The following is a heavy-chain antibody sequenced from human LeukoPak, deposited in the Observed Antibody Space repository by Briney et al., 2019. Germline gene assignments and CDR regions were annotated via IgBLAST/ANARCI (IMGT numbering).Heavy chain of an antibody. CDR1: GFTFSDSA. CDR2: VIGSGRNT. D-gene: IGHD3-10*01. CDR3: ARVGDYYGSEELDY. Sequence: GGSLRLSCAASGFTFSDSAMSWVRQAPGKGLEWVSTVIGSGRNTNYADSVKGRFAISRDNSKNTLFLQINNLRAEDTAIYYCARVGDYYGSEELDYWGQGTLVTVSS. V-gene: IGHV3-23*01. J-gene: IGHJ4*02.